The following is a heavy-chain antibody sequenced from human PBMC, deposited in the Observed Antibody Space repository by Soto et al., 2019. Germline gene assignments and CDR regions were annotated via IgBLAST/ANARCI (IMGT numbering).Heavy chain of an antibody. J-gene: IGHJ3*02. D-gene: IGHD1-26*01. Sequence: QITLKESGPTLVKPTQTLTLTCTFSGFSLSTSGVGGGWIRQPPGKALEWLALIYWDDDKRYSPSLKSRLTINKETSKNPVFLTMRNMDPVDTATYYCAHAPNSGRYRRAFDIWGQGTMVTVSS. CDR2: IYWDDDK. V-gene: IGHV2-5*02. CDR3: AHAPNSGRYRRAFDI. CDR1: GFSLSTSGVG.